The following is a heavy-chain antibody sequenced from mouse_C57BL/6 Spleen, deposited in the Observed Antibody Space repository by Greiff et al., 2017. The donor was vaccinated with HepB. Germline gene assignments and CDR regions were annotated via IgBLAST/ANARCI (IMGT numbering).Heavy chain of an antibody. V-gene: IGHV5-12*01. Sequence: EVMLVESGGGLVQPGGSLKLSCAASGFTFSDYYMYWVRQTPEKRLEWVAYISNGGGRTYYPDTVKGRFTISRDNAKNTLYLQMSRLKSEDTAMYYCARLNWDEGEWYFDVWGTGTTVTVSS. CDR3: ARLNWDEGEWYFDV. CDR1: GFTFSDYY. J-gene: IGHJ1*03. D-gene: IGHD4-1*01. CDR2: ISNGGGRT.